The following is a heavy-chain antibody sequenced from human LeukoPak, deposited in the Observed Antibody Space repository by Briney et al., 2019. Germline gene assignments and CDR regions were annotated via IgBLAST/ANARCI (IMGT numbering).Heavy chain of an antibody. CDR3: ARHPPSYCSGGSCYSDYYYGMDV. V-gene: IGHV4-34*01. CDR2: INHSGST. Sequence: PSETLSLTCAVYGGSFSGYYWSWIRQPPGKGLEWIGEINHSGSTNYNPSLKSRVTISVDTSNNHFSLKLSSVTAADTAVYYCARHPPSYCSGGSCYSDYYYGMDVWGQGTTVTVSS. D-gene: IGHD2-15*01. J-gene: IGHJ6*02. CDR1: GGSFSGYY.